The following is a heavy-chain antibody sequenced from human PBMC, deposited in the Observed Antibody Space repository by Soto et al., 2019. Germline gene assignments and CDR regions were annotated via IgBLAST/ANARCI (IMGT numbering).Heavy chain of an antibody. CDR3: ARCPTGYSGLAY. Sequence: EVQLVESGLGLVQPGGSLRLSCAGSGFTFSSNWMHWVLKAKGKGLVWVSLINSVGSSATYSDSVMGRFTISRDNAKNTLYFQMNSLRAEDTAVYFGARCPTGYSGLAYWGQGTLVTVSS. D-gene: IGHD2-21*01. V-gene: IGHV3-74*01. J-gene: IGHJ4*02. CDR2: INSVGSSA. CDR1: GFTFSSNW.